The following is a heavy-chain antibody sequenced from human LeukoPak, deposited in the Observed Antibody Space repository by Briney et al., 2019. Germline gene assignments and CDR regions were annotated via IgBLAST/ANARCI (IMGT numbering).Heavy chain of an antibody. V-gene: IGHV1-46*01. CDR2: INPSGGST. CDR3: ARAPSYDSSGYYRPDFDY. J-gene: IGHJ4*02. Sequence: GASVKVSCKASGYTFTSYYMHWVRQAPGQGLEWMGIINPSGGSTSYAQKFQGRVTMTRDMSTSTVYMELSSLRSEDTAAYYCARAPSYDSSGYYRPDFDYWGQGTLVTVSS. CDR1: GYTFTSYY. D-gene: IGHD3-22*01.